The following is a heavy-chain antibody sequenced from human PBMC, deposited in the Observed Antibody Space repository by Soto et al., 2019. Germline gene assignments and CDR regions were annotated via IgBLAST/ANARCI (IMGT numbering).Heavy chain of an antibody. CDR1: GFTFSSYG. V-gene: IGHV3-33*01. Sequence: GGSLRLSCAASGFTFSSYGMHWVRQAPGKGLEWVAVIWYDGSNKYYADSVRGRFTISRDNSKNTLYLQMNSLRAEDTAVYYCARDQDDPRYYYYYGMDVWGQGTTVTVSS. CDR2: IWYDGSNK. D-gene: IGHD1-1*01. CDR3: ARDQDDPRYYYYYGMDV. J-gene: IGHJ6*02.